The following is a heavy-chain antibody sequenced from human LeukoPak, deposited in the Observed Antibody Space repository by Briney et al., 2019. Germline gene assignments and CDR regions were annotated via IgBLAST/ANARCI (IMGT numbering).Heavy chain of an antibody. V-gene: IGHV3-7*02. CDR1: GFTFRNYW. D-gene: IGHD6-13*01. CDR3: ARGAAAGHLDGFDI. Sequence: GGSLRLSCAASGFTFRNYWMGWVRQAPGKGLEWVANINQDGSEKYYVDSVKGRFTISRDNAKNSLYLQMNSLRAEDTAVYYCARGAAAGHLDGFDIWGQGTLITVSS. J-gene: IGHJ3*02. CDR2: INQDGSEK.